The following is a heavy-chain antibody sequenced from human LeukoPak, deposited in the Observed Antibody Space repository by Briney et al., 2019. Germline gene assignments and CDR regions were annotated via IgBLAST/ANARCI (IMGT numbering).Heavy chain of an antibody. J-gene: IGHJ6*04. D-gene: IGHD5-12*01. CDR1: GFTFSSYG. CDR3: ARFRGYSGYGPMDV. CDR2: IWYDGSNK. V-gene: IGHV3-33*01. Sequence: GRSLRLSCAASGFTFSSYGMHWVRQAPGRGLEWVAVIWYDGSNKYYADSVKGRFTISRDNSKNSLYLQMNSLRAEDTAVYYCARFRGYSGYGPMDVWGKGTTVTVSS.